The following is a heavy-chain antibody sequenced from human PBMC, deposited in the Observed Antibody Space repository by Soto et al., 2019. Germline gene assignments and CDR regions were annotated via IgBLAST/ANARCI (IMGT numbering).Heavy chain of an antibody. CDR3: ARADDFMVTTLLDY. J-gene: IGHJ4*02. CDR1: GFPFNNYA. D-gene: IGHD2-21*02. CDR2: IWHDGSNE. V-gene: IGHV3-33*01. Sequence: QVQLVESGGGVGQPGRSLRLSCAASGFPFNNYAMHWVRQAPGKGLEWVAVIWHDGSNEHYADSVKGRFRIARDNSNNTMDLQMNSLRGEDTALYYYARADDFMVTTLLDYWGMGTLVNVSS.